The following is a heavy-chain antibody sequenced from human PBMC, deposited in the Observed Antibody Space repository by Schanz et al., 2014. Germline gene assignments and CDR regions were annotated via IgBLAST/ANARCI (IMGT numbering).Heavy chain of an antibody. CDR2: MSYDGSNK. V-gene: IGHV3-30*19. CDR3: ARDTAQSCIGPSCFEYFQH. Sequence: VQLVESGGGLVQPGGSLRLSCATSGLNFDYYGMNWVRQAPGKGLEWVAVMSYDGSNKYYADSVKGRFTISRDNAKNSLYQQMNSLRAEDTALYYCARDTAQSCIGPSCFEYFQHWGQGALVTVSS. J-gene: IGHJ1*01. CDR1: GLNFDYYG. D-gene: IGHD2-2*01.